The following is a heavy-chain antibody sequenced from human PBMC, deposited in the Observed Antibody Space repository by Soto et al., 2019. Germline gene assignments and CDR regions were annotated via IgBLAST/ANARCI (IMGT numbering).Heavy chain of an antibody. V-gene: IGHV1-69*13. CDR2: IIPIFGTA. CDR3: ARPNSYDILTGYFEKYDYGRDV. D-gene: IGHD3-9*01. J-gene: IGHJ6*02. CDR1: GGTFSSYA. Sequence: SVKVSCKASGGTFSSYAISWVRQAPGQGLEWMGGIIPIFGTANYAQKFQGRVTITADESTSTAYMELSSLRSEDTAVYYCARPNSYDILTGYFEKYDYGRDVGG.